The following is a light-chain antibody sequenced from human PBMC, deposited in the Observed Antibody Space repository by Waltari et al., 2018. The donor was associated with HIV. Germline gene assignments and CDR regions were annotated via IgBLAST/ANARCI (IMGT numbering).Light chain of an antibody. J-gene: IGKJ2*01. CDR1: QSVLYNSNNKNY. CDR3: QQYYSTPHT. V-gene: IGKV4-1*01. Sequence: DIVMTQSPDSLAVSLGERATINCKSSQSVLYNSNNKNYLAWYQQKAGQPPNLLIYWASTREFGVPDRFSVSGSGTDFTLTISSLQAEDVAVYYCQQYYSTPHTFGQGTKLEIK. CDR2: WAS.